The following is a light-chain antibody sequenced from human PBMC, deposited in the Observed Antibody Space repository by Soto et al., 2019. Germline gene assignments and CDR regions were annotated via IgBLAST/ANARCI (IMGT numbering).Light chain of an antibody. J-gene: IGKJ1*01. CDR1: QSVSSY. CDR3: QQHSNWPWT. CDR2: DAS. V-gene: IGKV3-11*01. Sequence: EIVLTQSPATLSLSPGERATLSCRASQSVSSYLAWYQQKPGQAPRLLIYDASNRATGIPARFSGSGSGTDFTLTISSLEPEDFAVYYCQQHSNWPWTFAQGTKVDIK.